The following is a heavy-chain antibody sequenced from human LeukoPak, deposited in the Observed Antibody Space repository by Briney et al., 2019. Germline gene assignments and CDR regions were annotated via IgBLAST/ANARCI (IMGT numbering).Heavy chain of an antibody. CDR3: VTGRVSEPTPISWFDS. CDR2: IIPIFSTS. V-gene: IGHV1-69*05. CDR1: GGTFSRFA. J-gene: IGHJ5*01. Sequence: SVKVSCKASGGTFSRFAISWVRQAPGQGLEWLGGIIPIFSTSNYPQNFQGRVTITTDASTTTAYLELSSLRSGDTAVYYCVTGRVSEPTPISWFDSWGQGTLVTVSS. D-gene: IGHD1-14*01.